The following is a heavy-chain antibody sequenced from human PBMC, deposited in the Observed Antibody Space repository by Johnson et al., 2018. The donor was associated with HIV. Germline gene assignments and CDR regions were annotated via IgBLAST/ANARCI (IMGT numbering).Heavy chain of an antibody. V-gene: IGHV3-15*01. D-gene: IGHD6-19*01. J-gene: IGHJ3*02. CDR2: IKSKSDGGTT. CDR1: GFTFRKAW. Sequence: VQLVESGGDLVTPGGSLRLSCAASGFTFRKAWMSWVRQAPWEGVEWVGHIKSKSDGGTTDSAAPVKGRFTISRDNSKNTLYLQMNSLRAVDTAVDCCANARSGGPGAFDIWGQGTMVTVSS. CDR3: ANARSGGPGAFDI.